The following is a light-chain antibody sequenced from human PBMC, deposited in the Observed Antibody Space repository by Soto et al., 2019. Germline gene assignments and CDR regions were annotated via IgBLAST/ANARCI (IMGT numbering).Light chain of an antibody. CDR2: EAS. Sequence: AIQLTQPPSSLSASVGDRVTITCRASLGISNALAWYQQKPGKAPKFLIYEASSLQSGIPSRFSGSGSGADFTLTITNLQPEDFATYYCQQFYNYPITFGQGTRLEIK. CDR3: QQFYNYPIT. J-gene: IGKJ5*01. V-gene: IGKV1D-13*01. CDR1: LGISNA.